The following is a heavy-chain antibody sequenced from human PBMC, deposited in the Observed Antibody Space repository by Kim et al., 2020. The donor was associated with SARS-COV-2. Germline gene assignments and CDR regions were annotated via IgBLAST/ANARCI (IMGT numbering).Heavy chain of an antibody. CDR2: INHSGST. CDR3: ARARGRDYSNYGRRERETRFDP. J-gene: IGHJ5*02. V-gene: IGHV4-34*01. D-gene: IGHD4-4*01. Sequence: SETLSLTCAVYGGSFSGYYWSWIRQPPGKGLEWIGEINHSGSTNYNPSLKSRVTISVDTSKNQFSLKLSSVTAADTAVYYCARARGRDYSNYGRRERETRFDPWGQGTLVTVSS. CDR1: GGSFSGYY.